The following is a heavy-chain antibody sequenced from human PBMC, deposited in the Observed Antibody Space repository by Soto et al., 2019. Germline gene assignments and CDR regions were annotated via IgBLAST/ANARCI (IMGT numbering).Heavy chain of an antibody. CDR2: ISWDGGST. CDR1: GFTFDDYT. V-gene: IGHV3-43*01. J-gene: IGHJ4*02. D-gene: IGHD2-15*01. Sequence: DVQLVESGGVVVQPGGSLRLSCAASGFTFDDYTMHWVRQAPGKGLEWVSLISWDGGSTYYADSVKGRFTISRDNSKNSLYLQMNSLRTEDTALYYCAKEFDRVAATPIFDYWGQGTLVTVSS. CDR3: AKEFDRVAATPIFDY.